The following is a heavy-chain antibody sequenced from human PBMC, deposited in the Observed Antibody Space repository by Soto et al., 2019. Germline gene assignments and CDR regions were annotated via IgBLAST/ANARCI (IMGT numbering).Heavy chain of an antibody. CDR3: ARHGCSDGICYSFLGWYHYNMGV. Sequence: GESLKISCKTSGYTFTNYWISWVRQVPGKGLEWMGIIYPGDSDIRYNPSFQGLVTISADRSISTAYLQWSSLKASDTAIYYCARHGCSDGICYSFLGWYHYNMGVWGQGTTVTVSS. D-gene: IGHD2-15*01. CDR2: IYPGDSDI. J-gene: IGHJ6*03. V-gene: IGHV5-51*01. CDR1: GYTFTNYW.